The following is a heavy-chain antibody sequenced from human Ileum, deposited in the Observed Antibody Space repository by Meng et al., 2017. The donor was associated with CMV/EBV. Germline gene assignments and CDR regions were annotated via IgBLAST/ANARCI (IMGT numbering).Heavy chain of an antibody. CDR2: ISSSSSYI. CDR3: ARGIAARPGY. D-gene: IGHD6-6*01. V-gene: IGHV3-21*01. CDR1: GFKFDSFK. Sequence: GESLKISCAATGFKFDSFKMHWVRQAPGKGLEWVSSISSSSSYIYYADSVKGRFTISRDNAKNSLYLQMNSLRAEDTAVYYCARGIAARPGYWGQGTLVTVSS. J-gene: IGHJ4*02.